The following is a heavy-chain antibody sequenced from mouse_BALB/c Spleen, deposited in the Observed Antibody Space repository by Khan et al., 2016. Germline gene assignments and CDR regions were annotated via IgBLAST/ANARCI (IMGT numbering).Heavy chain of an antibody. J-gene: IGHJ2*01. CDR2: ISYDGSN. CDR1: GYSITSGYY. CDR3: ARSLMTTRDYFDY. Sequence: EVQLQESGPGLVKPSQSLSLTCSVTGYSITSGYYWNWIRQFPGNKLEWMGYISYDGSNNYNPSLKNRISITRDTSKNQFFLKLNSVTTEDTATYYCARSLMTTRDYFDYWGQGTTLTVSS. D-gene: IGHD1-1*01. V-gene: IGHV3-6*02.